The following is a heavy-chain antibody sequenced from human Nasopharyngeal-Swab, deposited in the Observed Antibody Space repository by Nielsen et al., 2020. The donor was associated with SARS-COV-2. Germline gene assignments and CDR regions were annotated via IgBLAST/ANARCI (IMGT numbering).Heavy chain of an antibody. J-gene: IGHJ3*01. CDR1: GGSISGNTYW. Sequence: SETLSLTCTVSGGSISGNTYWWGWIRQPAGKGLEWIGHVYKSGSASYSPSLKSRVTISVDTPRDQFSLQLSSVAAADTAVYYCVRQGSRGRSLDVWGQGTSVTVSS. V-gene: IGHV4-39*01. CDR2: VYKSGSA. CDR3: VRQGSRGRSLDV. D-gene: IGHD3-16*01.